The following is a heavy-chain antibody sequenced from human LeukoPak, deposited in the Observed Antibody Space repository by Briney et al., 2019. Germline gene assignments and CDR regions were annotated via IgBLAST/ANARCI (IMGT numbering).Heavy chain of an antibody. CDR1: GFTFSSYS. CDR2: ISSSSSTI. Sequence: GGSLRLSCAASGFTFSSYSVNWVRQAPGKGLEWVSYISSSSSTIYYADSVKGRFTISRDNAKNSLYLQMNSLRAEDTAVYYCAKGKDYYDSSGYYYTYAFDIWGQGTVVTVSS. V-gene: IGHV3-48*04. J-gene: IGHJ3*02. D-gene: IGHD3-22*01. CDR3: AKGKDYYDSSGYYYTYAFDI.